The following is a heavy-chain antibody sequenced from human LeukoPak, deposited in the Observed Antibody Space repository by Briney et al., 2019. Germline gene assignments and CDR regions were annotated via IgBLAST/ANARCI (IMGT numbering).Heavy chain of an antibody. J-gene: IGHJ4*02. D-gene: IGHD4-17*01. Sequence: GGSLRLSCAASGFTFSSYAMSWVRQAPGRGLVWVSSINSDGSSTIYADSVKGRFTISRDNAKNTLYLQMNSLRAEDTAVYYCARGPLTTSGRSLGYWGQGTLVTVSS. CDR2: INSDGSST. V-gene: IGHV3-74*01. CDR1: GFTFSSYA. CDR3: ARGPLTTSGRSLGY.